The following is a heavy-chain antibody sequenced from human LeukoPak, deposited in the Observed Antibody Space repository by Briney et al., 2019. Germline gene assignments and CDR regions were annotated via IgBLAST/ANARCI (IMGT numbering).Heavy chain of an antibody. CDR1: GCSISGSSYY. CDR3: ARRHYHSVWGSYRPFDY. V-gene: IGHV4-39*01. CDR2: IYYSGST. J-gene: IGHJ4*02. D-gene: IGHD3-16*02. Sequence: PSETLSLTCTVYGCSISGSSYYWGWIPQPPGTWLEWIGTIYYSGSTYYNPSLKSRVTISADTSKNQFSLNLDSVTAADTAIYYCARRHYHSVWGSYRPFDYWGQGTLVTVSS.